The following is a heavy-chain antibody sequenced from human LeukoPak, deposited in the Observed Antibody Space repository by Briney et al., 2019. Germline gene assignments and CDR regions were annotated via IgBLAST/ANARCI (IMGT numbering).Heavy chain of an antibody. CDR1: XXSXSXXXYY. J-gene: IGHJ4*02. Sequence: TXXVXXXSXSXXXYYWXXIRXPXXXXXXXIGIIYYSGSTHYNPSLKSRVTISVDTSKNQFSLKLSSVTAADTAVYYCARHDFWSGYYLDYWGQGTLVTVSS. CDR2: IYYSGST. CDR3: ARHDFWSGYYLDY. D-gene: IGHD3-3*01. V-gene: IGHV4-39*01.